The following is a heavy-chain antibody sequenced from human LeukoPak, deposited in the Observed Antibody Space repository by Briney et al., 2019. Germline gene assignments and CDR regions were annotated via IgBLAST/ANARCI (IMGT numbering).Heavy chain of an antibody. CDR3: ASLRGPYSSSWYEDWYFDL. CDR1: GYTFTSYG. Sequence: ASVKVSCKASGYTFTSYGISWVRRAPGQGLEWMGWISAYNGNTNYAQKFQGRVTITADKSTRTAYMELSSLRSEDTAVYYCASLRGPYSSSWYEDWYFDLWGRGTLVTVSS. D-gene: IGHD6-13*01. V-gene: IGHV1-18*01. J-gene: IGHJ2*01. CDR2: ISAYNGNT.